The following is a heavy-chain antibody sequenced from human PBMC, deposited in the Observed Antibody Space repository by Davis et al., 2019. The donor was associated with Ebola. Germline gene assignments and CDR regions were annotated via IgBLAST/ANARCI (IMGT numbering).Heavy chain of an antibody. J-gene: IGHJ4*02. Sequence: MPSEILSPTCALHGGSSSGYYWSWTRQLPGKGLDWIGAINHSGSTNYNPSLKSRVTISVDTSKNQFSLKLTSVTAADTAVYYCARGWDYGEGRIFDYWGQGNLVTVSA. CDR1: GGSSSGYY. CDR2: INHSGST. CDR3: ARGWDYGEGRIFDY. D-gene: IGHD4-17*01. V-gene: IGHV4-34*01.